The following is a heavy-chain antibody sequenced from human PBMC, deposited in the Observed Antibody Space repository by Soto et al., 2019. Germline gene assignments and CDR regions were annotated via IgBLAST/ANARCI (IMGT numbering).Heavy chain of an antibody. CDR2: IGVGGGDR. D-gene: IGHD3-10*01. V-gene: IGHV3-23*01. J-gene: IGHJ1*01. CDR1: GFTFSSYA. CDR3: ARVRFGELV. Sequence: EVQLLECGGGLVQPGGSLRLSCAASGFTFSSYAMSWVRQAPGKGLEWVSIIGVGGGDRYYPESVKGRFTISRDNSRDTRYLEMNSLRDEVTAVYYCARVRFGELVWGPCTLVTVSS.